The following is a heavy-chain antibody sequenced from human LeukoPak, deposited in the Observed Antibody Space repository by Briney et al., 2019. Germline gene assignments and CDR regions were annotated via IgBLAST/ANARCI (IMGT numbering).Heavy chain of an antibody. J-gene: IGHJ4*02. V-gene: IGHV4-34*01. CDR3: ARGRSYFDY. CDR2: INHSGST. CDR1: GGSFSGYY. Sequence: NSSETLSLTCAVYGGSFSGYYWSWIRQPPGKGLEWIGEINHSGSTNYNPSLKSRVTISVDTSKNQFSLKLSSVTAADTAVYYCARGRSYFDYWGQGTLVTVSS.